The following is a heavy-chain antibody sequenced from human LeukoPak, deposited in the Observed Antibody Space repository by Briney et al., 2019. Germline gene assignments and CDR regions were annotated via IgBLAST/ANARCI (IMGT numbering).Heavy chain of an antibody. D-gene: IGHD6-19*01. CDR1: GFTVSSNY. V-gene: IGHV3-53*01. J-gene: IGHJ4*02. CDR3: ARMASSGWSGHFDY. CDR2: IYSGGST. Sequence: PGGSLRLSCAASGFTVSSNYMSWVRQAPGKGLEWVSVIYSGGSTYYADSVKGRFTISRDNSKNTLYLQMNSLRAEDTAVYYCARMASSGWSGHFDYWGQGTLVTVSS.